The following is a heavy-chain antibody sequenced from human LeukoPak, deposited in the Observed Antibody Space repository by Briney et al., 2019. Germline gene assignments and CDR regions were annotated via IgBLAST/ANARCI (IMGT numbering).Heavy chain of an antibody. V-gene: IGHV4-39*01. CDR3: AKQAISSSLYYFDY. Sequence: TSEALSLTCTVSGGSISTSNYYWGWIRQPPGKGLEWIGNIFYSGSTYYSPSLRSRVTISLDTSRNQFSLKLNSVTAADTAVYYCAKQAISSSLYYFDYWGQGTLVTVSS. D-gene: IGHD6-13*01. J-gene: IGHJ4*02. CDR2: IFYSGST. CDR1: GGSISTSNYY.